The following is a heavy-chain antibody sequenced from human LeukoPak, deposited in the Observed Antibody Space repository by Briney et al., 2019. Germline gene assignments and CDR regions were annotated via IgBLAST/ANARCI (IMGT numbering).Heavy chain of an antibody. CDR3: AKEVYYYGSGSYYSANYIDY. CDR1: GFTFSTYA. CDR2: ISGSGGYT. D-gene: IGHD3-10*01. J-gene: IGHJ4*02. V-gene: IGHV3-23*01. Sequence: GGSLRLSCAASGFTFSTYAMSWVRQAPGKGLEWVSAISGSGGYTYYADSVKGRFTISRDNSKNTLYLEMNSLRAEDTAVYCCAKEVYYYGSGSYYSANYIDYWGQGTLVTVSS.